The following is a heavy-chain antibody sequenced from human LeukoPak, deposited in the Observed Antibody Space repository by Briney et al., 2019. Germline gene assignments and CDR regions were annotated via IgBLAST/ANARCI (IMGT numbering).Heavy chain of an antibody. CDR1: GYTFTSYG. D-gene: IGHD6-13*01. J-gene: IGHJ6*02. V-gene: IGHV1-18*01. CDR2: ISAYNGNT. CDR3: ARTILGQQLVRRYYGMDV. Sequence: GASVKVSCKASGYTFTSYGISWVRQAPGQGLEWMGWISAYNGNTNYAQKLQGRVTMTTDTSTSTAYMELRSLRSDDTAVYYCARTILGQQLVRRYYGMDVWGQGTTVTVSS.